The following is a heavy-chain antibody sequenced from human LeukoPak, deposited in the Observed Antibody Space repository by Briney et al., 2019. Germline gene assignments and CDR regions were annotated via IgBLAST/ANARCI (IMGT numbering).Heavy chain of an antibody. CDR1: GFTFSDYY. V-gene: IGHV3-11*01. J-gene: IGHJ5*02. D-gene: IGHD4-17*01. Sequence: GGSLRLSCAASGFTFSDYYMSWIRQAPGKGLEWVSYISSSGSTIYYADSVKGRFTISRDNAKNSLYLQMNSLRAGDTAVYYCARRLGDYYNWFDPWGQGTLVTVSS. CDR3: ARRLGDYYNWFDP. CDR2: ISSSGSTI.